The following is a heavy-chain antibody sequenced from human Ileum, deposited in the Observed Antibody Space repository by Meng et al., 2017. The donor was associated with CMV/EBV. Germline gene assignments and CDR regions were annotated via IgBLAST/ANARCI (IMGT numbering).Heavy chain of an antibody. J-gene: IGHJ6*02. CDR3: ARTSSSSGRNYYYYGMDV. Sequence: KASGKASGYTFIDYYIHWVRQAPGQGLEWMGGIIPIFGTANYAQKFQGRVTITTDESTSTAYMELSSLRSEDTAVYYCARTSSSSGRNYYYYGMDVWGQGTTVTVSS. CDR2: IIPIFGTA. D-gene: IGHD6-6*01. CDR1: GYTFIDYY. V-gene: IGHV1-69*05.